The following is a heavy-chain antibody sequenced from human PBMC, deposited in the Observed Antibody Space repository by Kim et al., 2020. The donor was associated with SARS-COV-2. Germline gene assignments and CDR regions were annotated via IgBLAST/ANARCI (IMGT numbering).Heavy chain of an antibody. CDR2: T. V-gene: IGHV3-43*01. CDR3: AKDSGSYYVDY. D-gene: IGHD1-26*01. Sequence: THYADPVKGRFTISRDNSKNSLYLQMNSLRTEDTALYYCAKDSGSYYVDYWGQGTLVTVSS. J-gene: IGHJ4*02.